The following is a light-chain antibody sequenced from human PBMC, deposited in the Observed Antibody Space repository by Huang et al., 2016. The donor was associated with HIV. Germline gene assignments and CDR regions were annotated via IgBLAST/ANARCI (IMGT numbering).Light chain of an antibody. CDR2: DAS. V-gene: IGKV1-33*01. J-gene: IGKJ4*01. CDR1: QDISTY. CDR3: QQYDNRIT. Sequence: DIQMTQSPSSLSSSLGDRVTITCPASQDISTYLNWYQQKPGKAPKLLIYDASNLETGVPSRFSGSGSGTDFTFTISSLQPEDIATYYCQQYDNRITFGGGTKVEIK.